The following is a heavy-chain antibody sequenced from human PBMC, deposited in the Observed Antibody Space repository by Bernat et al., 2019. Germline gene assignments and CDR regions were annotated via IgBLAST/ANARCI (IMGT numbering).Heavy chain of an antibody. V-gene: IGHV3-30-3*01. CDR3: AKGSYDSSGYDFVGQIIDY. CDR1: GFTFSSYA. J-gene: IGHJ4*02. D-gene: IGHD3-22*01. CDR2: ISYDGSNK. Sequence: QVQLVESGGGVVQPGRSLRLSCAASGFTFSSYAMHWVRQAPGKGLEWVAVISYDGSNKYYADSVKGRFTISRDNSKNTLYLQMNSLRAEDTAVYYCAKGSYDSSGYDFVGQIIDYWGQGTLVTVSS.